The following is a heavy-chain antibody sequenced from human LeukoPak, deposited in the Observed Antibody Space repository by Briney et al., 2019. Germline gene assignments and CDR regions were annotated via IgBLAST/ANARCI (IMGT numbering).Heavy chain of an antibody. Sequence: PGGSLRLSCAASGFPFSSYWMHWVRQAPGKGLVWVSRINSDGSSTSYADSVKGRFTISRDNAKNTLYLQMNSPRAEDTAVYYCTRPYSGNSGYDLFDYWGQGTLVTVSS. V-gene: IGHV3-74*01. CDR2: INSDGSST. CDR1: GFPFSSYW. J-gene: IGHJ4*02. D-gene: IGHD5-12*01. CDR3: TRPYSGNSGYDLFDY.